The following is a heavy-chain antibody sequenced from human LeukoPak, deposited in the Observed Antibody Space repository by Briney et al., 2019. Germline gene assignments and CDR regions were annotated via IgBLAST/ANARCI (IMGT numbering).Heavy chain of an antibody. V-gene: IGHV3-74*01. Sequence: GGSLRLSCAASGFTFSDYYMSWIRQAPGKGLVWVSRINTDGSSTSYADSVKGRFTISRDNAKNTLYLQMNSLRAEDTAVYYCARVAIAAAADYWGQGTLVTVSS. CDR2: INTDGSST. CDR3: ARVAIAAAADY. J-gene: IGHJ4*02. CDR1: GFTFSDYY. D-gene: IGHD6-13*01.